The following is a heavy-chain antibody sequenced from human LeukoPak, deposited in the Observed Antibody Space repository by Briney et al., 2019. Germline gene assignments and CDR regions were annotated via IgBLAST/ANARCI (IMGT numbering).Heavy chain of an antibody. J-gene: IGHJ4*02. CDR1: GGTFSNYA. V-gene: IGHV1-69*13. CDR3: ARDLVGSHTGYSSGAWDY. Sequence: SVKVSCKASGGTFSNYAISWVRQAPGQGLEWMGGIIPLFDTADYAQKFQGRLTITADESTSTAYMELSSLKPEDTAVYYCARDLVGSHTGYSSGAWDYWGQGTLVTVSS. D-gene: IGHD3-9*01. CDR2: IIPLFDTA.